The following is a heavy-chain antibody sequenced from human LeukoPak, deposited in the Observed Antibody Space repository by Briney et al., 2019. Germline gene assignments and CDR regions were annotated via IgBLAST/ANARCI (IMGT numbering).Heavy chain of an antibody. Sequence: SETLSLTCAVYIDFFSNYHWNGIRQTPSRGVDWIGEVNESGGTNLSPSLRSRVILSVDTSKNQFSLKLISVTVADTAIYYCARGQGATVPQVGKNWFDPWGQGTRVTVSS. CDR2: VNESGGT. J-gene: IGHJ5*02. CDR3: ARGQGATVPQVGKNWFDP. CDR1: IDFFSNYH. V-gene: IGHV4-34*01. D-gene: IGHD1-26*01.